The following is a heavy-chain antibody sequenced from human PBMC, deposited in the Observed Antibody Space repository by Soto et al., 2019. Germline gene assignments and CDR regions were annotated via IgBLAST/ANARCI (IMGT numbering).Heavy chain of an antibody. CDR3: ARLCVVVTMPPDY. CDR2: INHSGST. CDR1: GGSFSGYY. Sequence: SETLSLTCAVYGGSFSGYYWSWIRQPPGKGLEWIGEINHSGSTNYNPSLKSRVTISVDTSKNQFSLKLSSVTAADTAVYYCARLCVVVTMPPDYWGQGTLVTVSS. D-gene: IGHD2-21*02. V-gene: IGHV4-34*01. J-gene: IGHJ4*02.